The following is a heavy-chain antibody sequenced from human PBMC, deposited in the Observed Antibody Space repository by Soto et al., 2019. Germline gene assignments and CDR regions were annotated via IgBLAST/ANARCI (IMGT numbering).Heavy chain of an antibody. CDR1: GYTFTSYG. J-gene: IGHJ5*02. D-gene: IGHD3-3*01. CDR2: ISAYNGNT. CDR3: ARWFLEWLSHNNWFDP. V-gene: IGHV1-18*01. Sequence: ASVKVSCKASGYTFTSYGISWVRQAPGQGLEWMGWISAYNGNTNYAQKLQGGVTMTTDTSTSTAYMELRSLRSDDTAVYYCARWFLEWLSHNNWFDPWGRGTLVTVSS.